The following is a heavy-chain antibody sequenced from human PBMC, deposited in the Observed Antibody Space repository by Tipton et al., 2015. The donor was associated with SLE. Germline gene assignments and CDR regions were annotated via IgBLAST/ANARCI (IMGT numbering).Heavy chain of an antibody. V-gene: IGHV3-74*01. CDR3: ASGAGWLIDY. J-gene: IGHJ4*02. D-gene: IGHD6-19*01. CDR1: GFTFRSYW. Sequence: SLRLSCAASGFTFRSYWMPWPRQGPGKGLVWVARSSEDGTITSYEDSVKGRFTISRDNAKDSVYLQMNSLRAEDTGLYYCASGAGWLIDYWGQGTLVTVSS. CDR2: SSEDGTIT.